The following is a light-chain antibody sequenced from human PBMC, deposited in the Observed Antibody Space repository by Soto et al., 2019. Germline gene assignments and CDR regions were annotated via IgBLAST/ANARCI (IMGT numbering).Light chain of an antibody. CDR3: CSYAGSYTWV. CDR1: SSDVGGYNY. Sequence: QSALTQPRSVSGSPGQSATISCTGTSSDVGGYNYVSWYQQHPGKAPKLMIYDVSKRPSGVPDRFSGSKSGNTASLTISGLQAEDEADYYCCSYAGSYTWVFVTGTKLTVL. J-gene: IGLJ1*01. V-gene: IGLV2-11*01. CDR2: DVS.